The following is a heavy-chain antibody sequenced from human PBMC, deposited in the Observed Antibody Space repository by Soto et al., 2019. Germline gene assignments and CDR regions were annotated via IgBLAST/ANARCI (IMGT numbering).Heavy chain of an antibody. CDR1: GFTFDDYG. V-gene: IGHV3-20*01. J-gene: IGHJ4*02. Sequence: GGSLRLSCAASGFTFDDYGMSWVRQVPGKGLEWVSGINWNGGSTGYADSVKGRFTISRDNAKNSLYLQMNSLRAEDTALYHCARGKSQLPNPFFDYWGQGALVTVSS. CDR3: ARGKSQLPNPFFDY. CDR2: INWNGGST. D-gene: IGHD2-2*01.